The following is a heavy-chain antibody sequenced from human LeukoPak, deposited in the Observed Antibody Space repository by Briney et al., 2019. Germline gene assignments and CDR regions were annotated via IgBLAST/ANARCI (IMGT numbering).Heavy chain of an antibody. CDR3: AKCIVGATKDGYMDV. CDR2: ISSGSSYI. Sequence: PGGSLRLSCAVSGFTFSNYDMNWVRQAPGKGLEWVSSISSGSSYIYYTDSVKGRFTISRDNSKNTLYLQMNSLRAEDTAVYYCAKCIVGATKDGYMDVWGKGTTVTVSS. D-gene: IGHD1-26*01. V-gene: IGHV3-21*01. CDR1: GFTFSNYD. J-gene: IGHJ6*03.